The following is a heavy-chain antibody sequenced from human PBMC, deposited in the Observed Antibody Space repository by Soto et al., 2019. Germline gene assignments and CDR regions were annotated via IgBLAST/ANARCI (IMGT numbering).Heavy chain of an antibody. CDR1: GGSFSGYY. CDR2: INHSGST. D-gene: IGHD3-10*01. J-gene: IGHJ6*02. Sequence: SETLSLTCAVYGGSFSGYYWSWIRQPPGKGLEWIGEINHSGSTNYNPSLKSRVTISVDTSKNQFSLKLSSVTAADTAVYYCARGPQTYVHHYGSGINGMDVWGQGTTVTVSS. V-gene: IGHV4-34*01. CDR3: ARGPQTYVHHYGSGINGMDV.